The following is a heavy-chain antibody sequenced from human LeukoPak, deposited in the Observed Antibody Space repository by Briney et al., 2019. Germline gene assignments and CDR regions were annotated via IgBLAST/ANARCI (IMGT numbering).Heavy chain of an antibody. CDR3: ARAPDSSGYYYHFDY. V-gene: IGHV3-30-3*01. D-gene: IGHD3-22*01. CDR2: ISYGGNNQ. CDR1: GFTFSHYA. J-gene: IGHJ4*02. Sequence: PGRSLRLSCGASGFTFSHYAMNWVRQAPGQGLEWVAIISYGGNNQYYGDSVKGRFTISRDNTKNTVYLQMNRLGPEDTAVYYCARAPDSSGYYYHFDYWGQGTLVTVSS.